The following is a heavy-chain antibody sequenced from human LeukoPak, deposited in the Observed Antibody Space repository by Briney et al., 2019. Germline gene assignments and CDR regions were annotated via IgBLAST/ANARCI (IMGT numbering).Heavy chain of an antibody. Sequence: PGGSLRLSCAASGFTFSSYAMSWVRQAPGKGLEWVSAISGSGGSTYYADSVKGRFTISRDNSKNTLYLQMNSLRAEDTAVYYCAKGNNYYDSSGYYYAVDYWGQGTLVTVSS. V-gene: IGHV3-23*01. J-gene: IGHJ4*02. D-gene: IGHD3-22*01. CDR3: AKGNNYYDSSGYYYAVDY. CDR2: ISGSGGST. CDR1: GFTFSSYA.